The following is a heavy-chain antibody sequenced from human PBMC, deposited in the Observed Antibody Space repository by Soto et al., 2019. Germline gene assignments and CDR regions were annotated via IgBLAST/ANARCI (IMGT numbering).Heavy chain of an antibody. D-gene: IGHD3-10*01. CDR2: INHSGST. CDR3: ARGSSYYGTFRNV. Sequence: SETLSLTCAVYGGSFSGYYWSWIRQPPGKGLEWIGEINHSGSTNYNPSLKSRVTISVDTSKNQFSLNLSSETAAATALYYCARGSSYYGTFRNVWGQVTTRTVS. CDR1: GGSFSGYY. V-gene: IGHV4-34*01. J-gene: IGHJ6*01.